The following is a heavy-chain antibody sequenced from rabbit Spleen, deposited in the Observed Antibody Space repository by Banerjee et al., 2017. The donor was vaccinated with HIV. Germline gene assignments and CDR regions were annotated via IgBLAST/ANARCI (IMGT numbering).Heavy chain of an antibody. CDR1: AFSFSDRDV. D-gene: IGHD6-1*01. Sequence: QEQLVESGGGLVKPEGSLTLTCKASAFSFSDRDVMCWVRQAPGKGLEWIACINAATAKPVYATWAKGRFTISRTSSTTVTLQMTSLTAADTATYFCVREAGYGGYGDANLWGPGTLVTVS. V-gene: IGHV1S45*01. CDR3: VREAGYGGYGDANL. CDR2: INAATAKP. J-gene: IGHJ4*01.